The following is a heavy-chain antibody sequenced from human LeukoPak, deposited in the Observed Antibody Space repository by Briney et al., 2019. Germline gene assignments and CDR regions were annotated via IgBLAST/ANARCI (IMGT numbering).Heavy chain of an antibody. J-gene: IGHJ4*02. Sequence: GGSLRLSCAASGLTFSSYAMTWVRQAPGKGLGWVSAIRGSGTGTYYADSVKGRFTISRDNSKNTLYLHMNSLRAEDTAIYYCAKHNGAAAGVPYYFDSWGQGTLVTVSS. V-gene: IGHV3-23*01. CDR2: IRGSGTGT. CDR1: GLTFSSYA. CDR3: AKHNGAAAGVPYYFDS. D-gene: IGHD6-13*01.